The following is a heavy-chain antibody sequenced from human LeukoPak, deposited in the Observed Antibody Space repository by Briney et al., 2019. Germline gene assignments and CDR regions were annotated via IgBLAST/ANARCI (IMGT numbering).Heavy chain of an antibody. CDR2: IHQSGSA. J-gene: IGHJ4*02. V-gene: IGHV4-59*01. D-gene: IGHD6-19*01. Sequence: SETLSLTCTVSGGSISTYYWSWIRQPPGKGLEWIGNIHQSGSANYNPSLKSRVTISIDTSKNQFSLELSSVTAADTAIYYCARGGAVPGTRGVFDYWGQGTLVTVSS. CDR3: ARGGAVPGTRGVFDY. CDR1: GGSISTYY.